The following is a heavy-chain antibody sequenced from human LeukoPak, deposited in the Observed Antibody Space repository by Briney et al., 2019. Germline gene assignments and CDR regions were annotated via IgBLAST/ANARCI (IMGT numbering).Heavy chain of an antibody. J-gene: IGHJ4*02. CDR3: ARRGRLYCGGDCYYFDY. Sequence: SETLSLTCTVSGGSISSYYWSWIRQPPGKGLEWIGYIYYSGSTNYTPSLKSRVTISVDTSKNQFSLKLSSVTAADTAVYYCARRGRLYCGGDCYYFDYWGQGTLVTVSS. CDR2: IYYSGST. CDR1: GGSISSYY. D-gene: IGHD2-21*02. V-gene: IGHV4-59*08.